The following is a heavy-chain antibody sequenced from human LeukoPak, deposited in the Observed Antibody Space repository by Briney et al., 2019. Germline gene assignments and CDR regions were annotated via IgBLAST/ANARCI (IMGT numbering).Heavy chain of an antibody. CDR1: GFTFSSYW. CDR2: IKQDGSEK. D-gene: IGHD4-11*01. CDR3: ARDPPMTTDYALDV. J-gene: IGHJ6*02. Sequence: GGSLRLSCAASGFTFSSYWMSWVRQAPGKGLEWVANIKQDGSEKYYVDSVKGRFTISRDNAKNSLYLQMNSLRAEDTAVYYCARDPPMTTDYALDVWGQGTTVTVSS. V-gene: IGHV3-7*01.